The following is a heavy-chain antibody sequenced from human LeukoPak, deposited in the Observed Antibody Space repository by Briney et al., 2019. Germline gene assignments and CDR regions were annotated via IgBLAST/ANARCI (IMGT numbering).Heavy chain of an antibody. CDR1: GFTFSSYG. D-gene: IGHD2-2*02. V-gene: IGHV3-30*02. CDR2: IRYDGSNK. J-gene: IGHJ4*02. CDR3: AKDYCSSTSCYNNYFDY. Sequence: SGGSLRLSXAASGFTFSSYGMHWVRQAPGKGVEGVAFIRYDGSNKYYADSVKGRFTISRDNSKNTLYLQMNSLRAEDTAVYYCAKDYCSSTSCYNNYFDYWGQGTLVTVSS.